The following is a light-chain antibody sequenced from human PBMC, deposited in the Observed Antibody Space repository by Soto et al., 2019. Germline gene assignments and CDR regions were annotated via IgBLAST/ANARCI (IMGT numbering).Light chain of an antibody. Sequence: DIQMTQSPSTLSASVGDRVTITCRASQNIRSLLAWYQQKPGKAPKVLIYDASSLGSGVPSRFSGSGSGTEFTLTISSLQPDDVATYYCQQYDTRCTFGQGTKVDIK. J-gene: IGKJ1*01. CDR3: QQYDTRCT. CDR2: DAS. CDR1: QNIRSL. V-gene: IGKV1-5*01.